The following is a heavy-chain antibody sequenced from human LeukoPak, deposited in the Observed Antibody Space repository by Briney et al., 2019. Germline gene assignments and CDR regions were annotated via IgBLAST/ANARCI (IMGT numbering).Heavy chain of an antibody. Sequence: GGSLRLSCAASGFTFTTYTIHWVRQAPGKGLEYVSAVVGNGSTTYYANSVKGRFTISRDNSKNTVYLQMGSLRAEDTAVYYCARERAFYYFDYWGQGALVTVSS. CDR3: ARERAFYYFDY. CDR2: VVGNGSTT. J-gene: IGHJ4*02. CDR1: GFTFTTYT. V-gene: IGHV3-64*01.